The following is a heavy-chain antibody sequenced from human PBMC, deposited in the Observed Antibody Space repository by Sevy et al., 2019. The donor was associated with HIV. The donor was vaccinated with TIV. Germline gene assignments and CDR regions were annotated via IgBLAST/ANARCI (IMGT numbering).Heavy chain of an antibody. CDR1: GFIFSTYT. CDR3: AKGDRTFYGLDD. CDR2: ISGSGGIT. Sequence: GESLKISCEASGFIFSTYTMTWVRQAPGKGLEWVSGISGSGGITYYAGSLKGRFTIFRDNSKSTVHLQMNSLRAEDTAVYYCAKGDRTFYGLDDWGQGTTVTVSS. J-gene: IGHJ6*02. D-gene: IGHD2-15*01. V-gene: IGHV3-23*01.